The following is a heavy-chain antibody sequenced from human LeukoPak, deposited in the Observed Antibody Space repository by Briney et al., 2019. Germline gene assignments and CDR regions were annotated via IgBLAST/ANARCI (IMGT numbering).Heavy chain of an antibody. CDR2: ISSNGGST. CDR3: ARDENPGYSSYVMREAFDI. V-gene: IGHV3-64*01. Sequence: PGGSLPKSSAACGFTVITYWLHWVRQAPGKGLEYVSAISSNGGSTYYANSVKGRFTISRDNYKNTLYLQKRSLRAEDMAVYYCARDENPGYSSYVMREAFDIWGHGTLVTVSS. D-gene: IGHD5-18*01. CDR1: GFTVITYW. J-gene: IGHJ3*02.